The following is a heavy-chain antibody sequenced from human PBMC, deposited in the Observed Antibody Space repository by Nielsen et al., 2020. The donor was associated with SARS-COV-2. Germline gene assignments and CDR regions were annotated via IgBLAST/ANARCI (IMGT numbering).Heavy chain of an antibody. D-gene: IGHD3-16*01. Sequence: SETLSLTCTVSGGSISSYYWSWIRQPPGKGLEWIGYIYYSGSTNYNPSLKSRVTISVDTSKNQFSLKLNSVTAADTAVYYCARVRQTETTFPFYYYGGDVWGKGTTVNVSS. CDR3: ARVRQTETTFPFYYYGGDV. V-gene: IGHV4-59*12. CDR2: IYYSGST. CDR1: GGSISSYY. J-gene: IGHJ6*04.